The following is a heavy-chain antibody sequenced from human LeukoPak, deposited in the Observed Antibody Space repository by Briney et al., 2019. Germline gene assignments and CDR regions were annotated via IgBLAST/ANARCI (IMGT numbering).Heavy chain of an antibody. J-gene: IGHJ1*01. CDR2: IYYSGST. Sequence: SETLSLTCTVSGGSISSSSYYWGWIRQPPGKGLEWIGSIYYSGSTYYNPSLKSRVTISVDTSKNQFSLKLSSVTAADTAVYYCARLIVAGTAEYFQHWGRGTLVTVSS. CDR1: GGSISSSSYY. V-gene: IGHV4-39*01. CDR3: ARLIVAGTAEYFQH. D-gene: IGHD6-19*01.